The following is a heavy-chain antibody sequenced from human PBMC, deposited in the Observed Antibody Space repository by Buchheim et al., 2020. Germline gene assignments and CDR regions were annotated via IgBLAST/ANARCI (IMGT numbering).Heavy chain of an antibody. CDR2: INPAGVDR. J-gene: IGHJ4*02. V-gene: IGHV3-74*01. CDR3: AREVRGHAYFDT. Sequence: EVQLVESGGGLIQPGGSLRLSCAASGFTFTTFSMHWVRQVPGKGLMWVSRINPAGVDRSYAASVKGRFTISRDNAKNTLYFQMNSLAVEDTGVYSCAREVRGHAYFDTWGQG. CDR1: GFTFTTFS.